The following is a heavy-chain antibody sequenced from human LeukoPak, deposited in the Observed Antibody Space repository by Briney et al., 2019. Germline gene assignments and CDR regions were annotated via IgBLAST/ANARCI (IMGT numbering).Heavy chain of an antibody. CDR1: GFTFSNAW. CDR2: INHDATRT. D-gene: IGHD1-26*01. J-gene: IGHJ6*02. V-gene: IGHV3-74*01. Sequence: PGGSLRLSCAASGFTFSNAWMSWVRQAPGKGLVWISHINHDATRTTYADSVRGRFTISRDNAKNTVSLQMNSLRAEDTAVYYCASDGAYAMAVWGQGTTVTVSS. CDR3: ASDGAYAMAV.